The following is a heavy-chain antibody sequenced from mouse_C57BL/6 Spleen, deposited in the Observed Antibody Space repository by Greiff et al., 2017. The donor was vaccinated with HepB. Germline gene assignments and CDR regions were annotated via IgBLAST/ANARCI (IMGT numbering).Heavy chain of an antibody. D-gene: IGHD1-1*01. V-gene: IGHV5-12*01. CDR2: ISNGGGST. CDR1: GFTFSDYY. J-gene: IGHJ3*01. Sequence: EVKLVESGGGLVQPGGSLKLSCAASGFTFSDYYMYWVRQTPEKRLEWVAYISNGGGSTYYPDTVKGRFTISRDNAKNTLYRQMSRLKSEDTAMYYCAREDYGSSYDFAYWGQGTLVTVSA. CDR3: AREDYGSSYDFAY.